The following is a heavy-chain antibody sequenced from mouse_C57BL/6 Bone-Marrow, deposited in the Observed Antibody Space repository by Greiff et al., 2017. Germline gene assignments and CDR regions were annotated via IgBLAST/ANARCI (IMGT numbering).Heavy chain of an antibody. J-gene: IGHJ2*01. V-gene: IGHV1-55*01. CDR2: IYPGSGST. Sequence: QVQLQQSGAELVKPGASVKMSCKASGYTFTSYWITWVKQRPGQGLAWIGDIYPGSGSTNYNEKFKSKATLTVDTSSSTAYMQLRSLTSEDSAVYYCALNWYYFDYWGQGTTLTVSS. CDR3: ALNWYYFDY. D-gene: IGHD4-1*01. CDR1: GYTFTSYW.